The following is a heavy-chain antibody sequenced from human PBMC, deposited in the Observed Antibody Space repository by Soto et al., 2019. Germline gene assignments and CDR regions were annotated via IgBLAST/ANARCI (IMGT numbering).Heavy chain of an antibody. Sequence: QVQLQESGPGLVIPSQTLSLTCTVSGGSISSGGYYWNWIRQHPGKGLEWIGYIYYSGTTSYNPSLKSRVTISRDTSKNQFSLKLSSVTAADTAVYYCARDGGYGSGSYRFDYWGQGTLVTVSS. V-gene: IGHV4-31*03. J-gene: IGHJ4*02. CDR3: ARDGGYGSGSYRFDY. D-gene: IGHD3-10*01. CDR2: IYYSGTT. CDR1: GGSISSGGYY.